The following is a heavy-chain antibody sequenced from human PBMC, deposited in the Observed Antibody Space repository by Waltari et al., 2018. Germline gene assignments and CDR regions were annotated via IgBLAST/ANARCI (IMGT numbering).Heavy chain of an antibody. CDR1: GYSISSGYY. CDR3: ARESGRFLEWFDDY. J-gene: IGHJ4*02. CDR2: IYHSGST. V-gene: IGHV4-38-2*02. D-gene: IGHD3-3*01. Sequence: QVQLQESGPGLVKPSETLSLTCAVSGYSISSGYYWGWIRQPPGKGLEWIGSIYHSGSTYYNPSLKSRVTISVDTSKNQFPLKLSSVTAADTAVYYCARESGRFLEWFDDYWGQGTLVTVSS.